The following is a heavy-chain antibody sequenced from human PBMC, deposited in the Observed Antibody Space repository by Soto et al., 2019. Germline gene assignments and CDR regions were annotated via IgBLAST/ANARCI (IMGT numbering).Heavy chain of an antibody. CDR3: AKQRGSAKTYYYTMDF. V-gene: IGHV3-23*01. CDR2: INYNSRAT. Sequence: EVQLLESGGGLVQPGGSLRLSCATSGFSFNSYAMTWVRQAPGMGLEWVSVINYNSRATFHAQSVKGRFTIPRDNSRNTVSLQTARLRAAYTAFYYCAKQRGSAKTYYYTMDFWGLGTTVIVSS. D-gene: IGHD3-10*01. J-gene: IGHJ6*02. CDR1: GFSFNSYA.